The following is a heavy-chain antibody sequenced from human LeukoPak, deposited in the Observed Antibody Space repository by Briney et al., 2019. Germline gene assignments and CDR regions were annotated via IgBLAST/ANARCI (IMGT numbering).Heavy chain of an antibody. CDR3: ARCYDIQGTNWFNP. Sequence: SETLSLTCTVSGGSTSSYYWSWIRQPAGKGLEWIGRIYTSGSTNYNPSLKSRVTISLDTSKNQFSLKLSSVTAADTAVYYCARCYDIQGTNWFNPWGQGTLVTVSS. J-gene: IGHJ5*02. CDR2: IYTSGST. CDR1: GGSTSSYY. V-gene: IGHV4-4*07. D-gene: IGHD3-9*01.